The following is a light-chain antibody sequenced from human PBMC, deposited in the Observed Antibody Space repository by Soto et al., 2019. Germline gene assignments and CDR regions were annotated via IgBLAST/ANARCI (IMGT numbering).Light chain of an antibody. CDR2: DAS. Sequence: DIQMTQSPSTLSASVGDRVTITCRASQSISSWLAWYQQKPGKAPKLLIYDASSLESGVPSRFSGSGSGTEFTLTISSLQPHDFATYYCQKYNSWWTFGQGTKVDIK. J-gene: IGKJ1*01. CDR3: QKYNSWWT. CDR1: QSISSW. V-gene: IGKV1-5*01.